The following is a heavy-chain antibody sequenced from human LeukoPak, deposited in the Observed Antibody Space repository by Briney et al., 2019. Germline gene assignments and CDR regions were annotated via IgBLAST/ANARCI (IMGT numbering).Heavy chain of an antibody. CDR3: ARGKARAMIAAAGTFDY. CDR1: GFTFSSYE. Sequence: GGSLRLSCAASGFTFSSYEMNWVRQAPGKGLEWVSYISSSGSTIYYADSVRGRFTISRDNAKNSLYLQMNSLRAEDTAVYYCARGKARAMIAAAGTFDYWGQGTLVTVSS. J-gene: IGHJ4*02. CDR2: ISSSGSTI. V-gene: IGHV3-48*03. D-gene: IGHD6-13*01.